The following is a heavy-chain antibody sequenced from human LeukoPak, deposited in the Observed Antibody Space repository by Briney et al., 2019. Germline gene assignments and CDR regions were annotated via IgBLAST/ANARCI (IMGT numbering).Heavy chain of an antibody. V-gene: IGHV1-46*01. D-gene: IGHD2-2*01. CDR1: GGTFSSYA. CDR3: ARADIVVVPAAQHYFDY. J-gene: IGHJ4*02. CDR2: INPSGGST. Sequence: ASVKVSCKASGGTFSSYAISWVRQAPGQGLEWMGIINPSGGSTRYAQKFQGRVTMTRDTSTSTVYMELSSLRSEDTAVYYCARADIVVVPAAQHYFDYWGQGTLVTVSS.